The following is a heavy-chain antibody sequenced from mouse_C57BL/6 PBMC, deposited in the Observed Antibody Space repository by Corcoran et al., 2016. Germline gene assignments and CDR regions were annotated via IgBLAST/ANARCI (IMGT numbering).Heavy chain of an antibody. CDR3: ARVYDYAYAMDY. CDR2: INTYSGVP. Sequence: QIQLVQSGPELKKPGETVKISCKASGYTFTTYGMSWVKQASGKGLKWMGWINTYSGVPTYADDFKGRFAFSLETSASTAYLQINNLKNEDTATYFCARVYDYAYAMDYWGQGTSVTVSS. D-gene: IGHD2-4*01. CDR1: GYTFTTYG. V-gene: IGHV9-3*01. J-gene: IGHJ4*01.